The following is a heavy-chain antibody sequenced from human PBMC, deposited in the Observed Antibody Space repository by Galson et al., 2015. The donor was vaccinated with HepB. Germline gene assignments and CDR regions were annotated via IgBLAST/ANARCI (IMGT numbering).Heavy chain of an antibody. V-gene: IGHV3-33*01. CDR2: IWYDGSNK. D-gene: IGHD2-21*01. Sequence: SLRLSCAASGFTFSSYGMHWVRQAPGKGLEWVAVIWYDGSNKYYADSVKGRFTISRDNSKNTLYLQMNSLRAEDTAVYYCARAPACGGDCYPGYFQHWGQGTLVTVSS. CDR1: GFTFSSYG. J-gene: IGHJ1*01. CDR3: ARAPACGGDCYPGYFQH.